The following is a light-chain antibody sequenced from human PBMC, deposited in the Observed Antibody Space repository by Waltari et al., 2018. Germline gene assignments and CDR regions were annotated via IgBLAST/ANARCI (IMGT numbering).Light chain of an antibody. CDR2: DVN. V-gene: IGLV2-14*03. CDR1: SSDVGGHNY. Sequence: QSALTQPASVSGSPGQSITISCTGTSSDVGGHNYVSWYQQHPGKVPRLVIFDVNKRPSGVSNRFSGSKSGNTASLTISGFQAEDEADYYCLSYTSASTSYVF. CDR3: LSYTSASTSYV. J-gene: IGLJ1*01.